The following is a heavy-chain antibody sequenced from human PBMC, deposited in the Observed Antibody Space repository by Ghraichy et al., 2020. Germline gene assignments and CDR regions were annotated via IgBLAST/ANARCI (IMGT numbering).Heavy chain of an antibody. V-gene: IGHV4-59*01. J-gene: IGHJ4*02. Sequence: SETLSLTCTVSGGSISSYYWSWIRQPPGKGLEWIGYIYYSGSTNYNPSLKSRVTISVDTSKNQFSLKLSSVTAADTAVYYCARGPSATVQDYWGQGTLVTVSS. CDR1: GGSISSYY. CDR3: ARGPSATVQDY. D-gene: IGHD4-17*01. CDR2: IYYSGST.